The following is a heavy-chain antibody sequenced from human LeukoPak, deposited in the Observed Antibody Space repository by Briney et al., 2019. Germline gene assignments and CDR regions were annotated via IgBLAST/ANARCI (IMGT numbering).Heavy chain of an antibody. CDR1: GFTFSSYA. Sequence: GGSLRLSCAASGFTFSSYAMHWVRQAPGKGLEWVAVIRYDGSNKYYADSVKGRFTISRDNSKNTLYLQMNSLRAEDTAVYYCAKDLGPYYFDYWGQGTLVTVSS. J-gene: IGHJ4*02. V-gene: IGHV3-30*02. CDR3: AKDLGPYYFDY. CDR2: IRYDGSNK.